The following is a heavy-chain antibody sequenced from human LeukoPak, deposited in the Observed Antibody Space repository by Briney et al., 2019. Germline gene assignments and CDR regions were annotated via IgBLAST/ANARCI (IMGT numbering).Heavy chain of an antibody. V-gene: IGHV4-59*01. Sequence: PSETLSLTCTVSGGSISNYYWNWIRQPPGKGLEWIGYIYYTGSTNYNPSLKSRVTMSVDTSKNQFSLNLKSVTPEDTAVYYCARRAGAYSHPYDYWGQGTLVTVSS. CDR1: GGSISNYY. CDR3: ARRAGAYSHPYDY. CDR2: IYYTGST. D-gene: IGHD4/OR15-4a*01. J-gene: IGHJ4*02.